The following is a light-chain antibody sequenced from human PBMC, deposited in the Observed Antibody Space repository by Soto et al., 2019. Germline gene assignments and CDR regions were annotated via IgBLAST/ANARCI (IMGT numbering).Light chain of an antibody. CDR3: AAWDDSLNGYV. CDR1: SSNIGSNS. Sequence: LTQPPSASGTPGQRVTISCSGSSSNIGSNSVNWYQQLPGTAPKLLIYRNNQWPSGVPDRFSGSKSGTSASLAISGLQSEDEADYYCAAWDDSLNGYVFGTGTKVTVL. CDR2: RNN. J-gene: IGLJ1*01. V-gene: IGLV1-44*01.